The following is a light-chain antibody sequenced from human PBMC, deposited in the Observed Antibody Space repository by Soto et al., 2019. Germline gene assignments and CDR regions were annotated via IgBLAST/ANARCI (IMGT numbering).Light chain of an antibody. J-gene: IGKJ1*01. V-gene: IGKV3-20*01. CDR3: QQYGGSTRT. CDR1: QHVNNNY. CDR2: GAS. Sequence: EIVLTQSPGTLSLSPGERATLSCRASQHVNNNYLAWYQQKPGQAPRLVIYGASSRATGIPDRFSGSGFGTDFTLTISRLEPDDFAVYFCQQYGGSTRTFGQGTKVDIK.